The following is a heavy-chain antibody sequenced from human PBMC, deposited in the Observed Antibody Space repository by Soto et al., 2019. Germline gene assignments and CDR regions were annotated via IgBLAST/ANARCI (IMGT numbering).Heavy chain of an antibody. V-gene: IGHV1-3*01. CDR3: ARDTIGYLDHGGMDV. CDR1: GYTFTSYA. J-gene: IGHJ6*02. Sequence: GASVKVSCKASGYTFTSYAMHWVRQAPGQRLEWMGWINAGNGNTKYSQKFQGRVTITRDTSASTAYMELSSLRSEDTAVYYCARDTIGYLDHGGMDVWGQGTTVTVSS. D-gene: IGHD3-3*01. CDR2: INAGNGNT.